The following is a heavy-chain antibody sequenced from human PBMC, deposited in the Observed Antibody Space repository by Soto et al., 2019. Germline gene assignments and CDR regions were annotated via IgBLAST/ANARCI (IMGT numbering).Heavy chain of an antibody. J-gene: IGHJ3*02. Sequence: SVKVSCKASGGTFSSYAISGVRQAPGQGLEWMGGIIPIFGTANYAQKFQGRVTITADESTSTAYMELSSLRSEDTAVYYCARSLVVVVIADAFDIWGQGTMVTVSS. CDR3: ARSLVVVVIADAFDI. CDR1: GGTFSSYA. CDR2: IIPIFGTA. V-gene: IGHV1-69*13. D-gene: IGHD3-22*01.